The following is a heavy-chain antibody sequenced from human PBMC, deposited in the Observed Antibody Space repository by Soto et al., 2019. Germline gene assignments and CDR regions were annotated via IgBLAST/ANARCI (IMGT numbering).Heavy chain of an antibody. CDR2: IYYSGST. J-gene: IGHJ6*02. CDR3: AREMVDSAALYYYYYGMDV. CDR1: VGSFSSGSYY. Sequence: SETLSLTGTVSVGSFSSGSYYWSWILQPPGKGLEWIGYIYYSGSTNYNPSLKSRVTISVDTSKNQFSLKLSSVTAADTAVYYCAREMVDSAALYYYYYGMDVWGQGTTVTSP. V-gene: IGHV4-61*01. D-gene: IGHD2-8*01.